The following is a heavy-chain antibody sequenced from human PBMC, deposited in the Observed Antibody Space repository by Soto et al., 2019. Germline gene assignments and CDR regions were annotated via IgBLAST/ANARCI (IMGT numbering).Heavy chain of an antibody. CDR3: ARDYYKYYDSSGYYRSPAY. CDR2: ISYDGSDK. D-gene: IGHD3-22*01. J-gene: IGHJ4*02. Sequence: PRLSCAASGFTVSSYAMHWYRQAPGKGLEWVALISYDGSDKDYADSVKGRFTISRDNSRNTLFLQMNSLRAEDTAVYYCARDYYKYYDSSGYYRSPAYWGQGTLVTVSS. V-gene: IGHV3-30-3*01. CDR1: GFTVSSYA.